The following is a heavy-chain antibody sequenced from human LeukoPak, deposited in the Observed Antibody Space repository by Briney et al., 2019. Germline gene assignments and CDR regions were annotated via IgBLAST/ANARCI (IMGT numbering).Heavy chain of an antibody. D-gene: IGHD6-19*01. V-gene: IGHV4-39*07. CDR3: ARISGPVAGSNVQAFDI. Sequence: PSETLSLTCTVSGGSISNSNYYWGWIRQPPGKGLEWIGSIYYTGITYYNPSLKSRVTISVDTSKNQFSLKLSSVTAADTAVYYCARISGPVAGSNVQAFDIWGQGTMVTVSS. CDR1: GGSISNSNYY. CDR2: IYYTGIT. J-gene: IGHJ3*02.